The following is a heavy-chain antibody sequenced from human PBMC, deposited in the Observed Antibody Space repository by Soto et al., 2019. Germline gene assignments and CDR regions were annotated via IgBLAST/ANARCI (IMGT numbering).Heavy chain of an antibody. CDR3: ATDYYFGAGSGDY. D-gene: IGHD3-10*01. CDR2: IISKVNGGTT. CDR1: GFTFSDDW. Sequence: EVQLVESGGALVKPGGSLRLSCAASGFTFSDDWMTWVRQAPGKRLEWVGRIISKVNGGTTDYAAPVKVRFTISRDDSKDSLYLQMICLNTEDTAVYYWATDYYFGAGSGDYWGHGTLVNVSS. J-gene: IGHJ4*01. V-gene: IGHV3-15*02.